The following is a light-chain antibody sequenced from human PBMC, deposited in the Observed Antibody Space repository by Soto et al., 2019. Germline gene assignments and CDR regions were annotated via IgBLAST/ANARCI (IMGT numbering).Light chain of an antibody. V-gene: IGLV1-40*01. CDR1: SSNIGAGYD. Sequence: QSVLTQPPSVSGAPGQRVTISCTGSSSNIGAGYDVHWYQLLPGTAPKLLIFGNTNRPSGVPDRFSGSKSGTSASLAITGLQAEDEADYYCQSYDSSLSVVFGGGTKVTVL. CDR2: GNT. CDR3: QSYDSSLSVV. J-gene: IGLJ2*01.